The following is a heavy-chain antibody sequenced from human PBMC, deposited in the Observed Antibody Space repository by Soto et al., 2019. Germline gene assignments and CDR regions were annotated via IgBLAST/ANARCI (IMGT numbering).Heavy chain of an antibody. CDR3: AREWTLATPDY. CDR1: GFTFSSYW. V-gene: IGHV3-74*01. D-gene: IGHD2-15*01. J-gene: IGHJ4*02. CDR2: INSDGSST. Sequence: EVQLAESGGGVVQPGGSLRLSCTASGFTFSSYWMHWVRQAPGKGLLWVSRINSDGSSTSYADSVKGRFTISRDNAENTLYLQMNRLRGEDTAVYYCAREWTLATPDYWGQGTLVTVSS.